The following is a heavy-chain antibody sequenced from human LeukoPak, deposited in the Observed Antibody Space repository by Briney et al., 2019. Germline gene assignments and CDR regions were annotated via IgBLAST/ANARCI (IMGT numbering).Heavy chain of an antibody. CDR1: GFTFSTYW. D-gene: IGHD6-6*01. V-gene: IGHV3-74*01. CDR2: INGDGSST. J-gene: IGHJ6*02. Sequence: GGSLRLSCVASGFTFSTYWMQWVRQAPGKGLVWVSRINGDGSSTTYADSVKGRFTVSRDKAKNTLYLQVNSLRAEDTAVYYCARGYSSSSGHGMDVWGQGTTVTVSS. CDR3: ARGYSSSSGHGMDV.